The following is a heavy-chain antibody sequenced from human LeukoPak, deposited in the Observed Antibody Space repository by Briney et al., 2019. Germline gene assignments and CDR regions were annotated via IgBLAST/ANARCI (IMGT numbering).Heavy chain of an antibody. Sequence: GGSLRLSCAASGFTFSNYWMDWVRQAPGKGLVWASRINSDGSSTSYADSVKGRFTISRDNAKNTLYLQMNSLRAEDTAVYYCARDLYDSSESAFDIWGQGTMVTVSS. CDR2: INSDGSST. J-gene: IGHJ3*02. CDR3: ARDLYDSSESAFDI. V-gene: IGHV3-74*01. CDR1: GFTFSNYW. D-gene: IGHD3-22*01.